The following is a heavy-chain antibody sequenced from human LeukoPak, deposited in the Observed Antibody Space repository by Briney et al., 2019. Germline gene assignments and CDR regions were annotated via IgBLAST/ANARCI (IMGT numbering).Heavy chain of an antibody. D-gene: IGHD5-12*01. CDR2: IRYDGSNK. CDR1: GFTFSSYG. CDR3: AKGGGYEAQYYYYYLDV. J-gene: IGHJ6*03. V-gene: IGHV3-30*02. Sequence: GGSLRLSCAVSGFTFSSYGMHWVRQAPGKGLEWVAFIRYDGSNKYYADSVKGRFTISRDNSKNTLYLQMKSLRAEDTAVYYCAKGGGYEAQYYYYYLDVWGKGTTVTVSS.